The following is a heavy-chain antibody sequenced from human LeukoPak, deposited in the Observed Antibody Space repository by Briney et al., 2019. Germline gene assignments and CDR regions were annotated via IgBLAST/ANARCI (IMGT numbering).Heavy chain of an antibody. CDR3: ARKRDDYVWGSYRCDY. D-gene: IGHD3-16*02. Sequence: ASVKVSCKASGYTFTSYGISWVRQAPGQGLEWMGWISAYNGNTNYAQKLQGRVTMTTDTSTSTAYMELRSLRSDDTAVYYCARKRDDYVWGSYRCDYWGQGTLVTVSS. CDR2: ISAYNGNT. CDR1: GYTFTSYG. J-gene: IGHJ4*02. V-gene: IGHV1-18*01.